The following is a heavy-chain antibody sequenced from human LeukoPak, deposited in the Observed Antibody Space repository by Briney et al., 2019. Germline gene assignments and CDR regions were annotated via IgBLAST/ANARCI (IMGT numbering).Heavy chain of an antibody. CDR3: ARHYGDYVQGDY. Sequence: GGSLRLSCAASGFSVSSNYMSWVRQAPGTGLEWVSVIFTGGSTYYADSVKNRFTISRDNSKNTLYLQMDSLRAEDTAVYYCARHYGDYVQGDYWGQGTLVTVSS. J-gene: IGHJ4*02. CDR1: GFSVSSNY. V-gene: IGHV3-66*04. CDR2: IFTGGST. D-gene: IGHD4-17*01.